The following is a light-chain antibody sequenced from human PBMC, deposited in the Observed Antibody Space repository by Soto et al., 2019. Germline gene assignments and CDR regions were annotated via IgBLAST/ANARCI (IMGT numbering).Light chain of an antibody. CDR2: DTS. CDR3: QQYSNWPPIT. CDR1: QSVSIH. J-gene: IGKJ5*01. Sequence: ETVMTQSPGTLSVSLGERATLSCRASQSVSIHLAWYQQKPGQAPRLLIYDTSTRATGIPARFSSSGSGTEFTLTISSLQSEDFAVYYGQQYSNWPPITFGQGTRLE. V-gene: IGKV3-15*01.